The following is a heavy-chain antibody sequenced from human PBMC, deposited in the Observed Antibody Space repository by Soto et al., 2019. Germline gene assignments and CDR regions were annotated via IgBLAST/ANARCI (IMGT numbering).Heavy chain of an antibody. CDR2: IYYSGST. CDR1: GCSICSYY. J-gene: IGHJ5*02. CDR3: ARHVERYGDSDP. Sequence: SETLSLTCTVSGCSICSYYWSWIRKSPGPGLEWIGYIYYSGSTNYNPSLKSRVTISVDTSKNQFSLKLSSVTAADTAVYYCARHVERYGDSDPWGQGALVTAYS. D-gene: IGHD4-17*01. V-gene: IGHV4-59*08.